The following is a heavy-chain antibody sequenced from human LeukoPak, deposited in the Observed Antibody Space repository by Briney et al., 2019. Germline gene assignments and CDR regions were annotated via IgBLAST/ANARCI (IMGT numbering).Heavy chain of an antibody. J-gene: IGHJ4*02. D-gene: IGHD3-22*01. CDR3: AKEEYYYDSSGYPRGYYFDY. V-gene: IGHV3-23*01. CDR1: GFTFSSYA. CDR2: ISGSGGST. Sequence: PGGSLRLSCAASGFTFSSYAMSWVRQAPGKGLEWVSAISGSGGSTYYADSVKGRFTISRDNSKNTLYLQMNSLRAEDKAVYYCAKEEYYYDSSGYPRGYYFDYWGQGTLVTVSS.